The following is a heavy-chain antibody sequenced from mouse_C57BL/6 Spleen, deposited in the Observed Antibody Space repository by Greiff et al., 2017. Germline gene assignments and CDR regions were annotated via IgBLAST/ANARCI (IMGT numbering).Heavy chain of an antibody. CDR2: INPSSGYT. CDR3: ASTATYSKNVYFDY. J-gene: IGHJ2*01. D-gene: IGHD2-5*01. V-gene: IGHV1-4*01. CDR1: GYTFTSYT. Sequence: VQLQQSGAELARPGASVKMSCKASGYTFTSYTMHWVKQRPGQGLEWIGYINPSSGYTKYNQKFKDKATLTADKSSSTAYMQLSSLTSEDSAVYYCASTATYSKNVYFDYWGQGTTLTVSS.